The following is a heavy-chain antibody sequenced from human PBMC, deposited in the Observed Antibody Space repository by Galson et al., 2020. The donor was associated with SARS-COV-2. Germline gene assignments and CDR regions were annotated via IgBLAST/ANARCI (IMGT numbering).Heavy chain of an antibody. CDR2: IWSDGSKR. CDR3: FSPGY. Sequence: GGSLRLSCAASGFTFSNHGLHWVRQAPGKGLQWVAVIWSDGSKRYYSDSVRGRFTISRDNSKNTLFLQMSSLSPEDTAVYYCFSPGYWGQGTLVTVSS. V-gene: IGHV3-33*01. J-gene: IGHJ4*02. CDR1: GFTFSNHG.